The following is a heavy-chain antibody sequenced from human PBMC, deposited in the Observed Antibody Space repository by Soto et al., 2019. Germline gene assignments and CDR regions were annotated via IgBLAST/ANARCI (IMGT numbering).Heavy chain of an antibody. V-gene: IGHV4-59*01. CDR3: AREARGYDFWSGYYRDYFDY. D-gene: IGHD3-3*01. CDR1: GGSISSYY. CDR2: IYYSGST. Sequence: QVQLQESGPGLVKPSETLSLTCTVSGGSISSYYWSWIRQPPGKGLEWIGYIYYSGSTNYNPSLKSRVTISVDTSKNQFSLKLSSVTAADTAVYYCAREARGYDFWSGYYRDYFDYWGQGTLVTVSS. J-gene: IGHJ4*02.